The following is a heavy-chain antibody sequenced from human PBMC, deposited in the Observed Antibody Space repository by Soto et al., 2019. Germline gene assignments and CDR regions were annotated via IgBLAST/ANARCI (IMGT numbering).Heavy chain of an antibody. D-gene: IGHD3-9*01. J-gene: IGHJ4*02. CDR2: IYYSGST. Sequence: QVQLQESGPGLVKPSETLSLTCTVSGGSISSYYWSWIRQPPGKGLEWIGYIYYSGSTNYNPSLTSRVTISVDTSKNQFALKLSSVTAADTAVYYCARAVLTGYPYPLDYWGQGTLVTVSS. CDR3: ARAVLTGYPYPLDY. CDR1: GGSISSYY. V-gene: IGHV4-59*01.